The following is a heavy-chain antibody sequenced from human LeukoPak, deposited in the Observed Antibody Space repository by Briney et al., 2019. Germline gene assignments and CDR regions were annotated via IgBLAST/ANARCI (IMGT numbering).Heavy chain of an antibody. Sequence: GGSLRLSCAASGFTFSSYSMNWVRQAPGKGLEWVSSISSSSYIYYADSVMGRFTISRDNAKNSLYLQMNSLRAEDTAVYYCARVDYYGSGSVDFDYWGQGTLVTVSS. CDR2: ISSSSYI. V-gene: IGHV3-21*01. CDR3: ARVDYYGSGSVDFDY. CDR1: GFTFSSYS. J-gene: IGHJ4*02. D-gene: IGHD3-10*01.